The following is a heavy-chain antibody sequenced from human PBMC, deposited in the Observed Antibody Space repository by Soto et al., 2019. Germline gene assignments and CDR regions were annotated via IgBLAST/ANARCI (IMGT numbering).Heavy chain of an antibody. D-gene: IGHD1-1*01. CDR1: GFTFDDYA. Sequence: GGSLRLSCAASGFTFDDYAMHWVRQAPGKGLEWVSGISWNSGSIGYADSVKGRFTISRDNAKNSLYLQMNSLRAEDTALYYCAKEARPPTGTSELDYWGQGTLVTVSS. CDR3: AKEARPPTGTSELDY. J-gene: IGHJ4*02. V-gene: IGHV3-9*01. CDR2: ISWNSGSI.